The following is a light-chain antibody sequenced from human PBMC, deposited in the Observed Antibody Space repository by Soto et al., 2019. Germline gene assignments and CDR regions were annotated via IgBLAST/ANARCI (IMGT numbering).Light chain of an antibody. CDR1: EHINNY. Sequence: DIQMTQSPPSLSASVGYIVTITCQASEHINNYLNWYQQIPGKAPKLLIYDASNLAAGAPSRFSGSGSGTAFTFAISGLQPDDVATYYCQQYDSLPLTFGGGTKVDIK. J-gene: IGKJ4*01. V-gene: IGKV1-33*01. CDR2: DAS. CDR3: QQYDSLPLT.